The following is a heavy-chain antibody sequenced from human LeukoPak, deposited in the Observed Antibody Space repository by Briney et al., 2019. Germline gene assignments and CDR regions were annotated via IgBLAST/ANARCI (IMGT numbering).Heavy chain of an antibody. D-gene: IGHD3-3*01. V-gene: IGHV3-74*01. CDR2: IKSHGSST. CDR1: GFTFSKYW. CDR3: ARDPNSNYDFWSGYDPHLDY. Sequence: GGSLRLSCAASGFTFSKYWNHLDLPAPRKGLVWVSRIKSHGSSTSYADSVKGRFTISRDNAKNTLYLQMNSLRAEDTAVYYCARDPNSNYDFWSGYDPHLDYWGQGTLVTVSS. J-gene: IGHJ4*02.